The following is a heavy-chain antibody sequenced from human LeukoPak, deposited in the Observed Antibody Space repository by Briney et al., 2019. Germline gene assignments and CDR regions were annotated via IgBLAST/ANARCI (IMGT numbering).Heavy chain of an antibody. V-gene: IGHV3-9*01. CDR3: ATTNY. CDR1: GFTFDDYA. CDR2: ISWNSGSI. Sequence: GGSLRLSCAASGFTFDDYAMHWVRQAPGKGLEWVSGISWNSGSIGYADSVKGRFTISRDNAKNSLYLQMNSLRAEDTALYYCATTNYWGQGTLVTVSS. J-gene: IGHJ4*02.